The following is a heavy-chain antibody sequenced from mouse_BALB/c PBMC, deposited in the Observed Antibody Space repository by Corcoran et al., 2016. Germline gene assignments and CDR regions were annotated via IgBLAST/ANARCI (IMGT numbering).Heavy chain of an antibody. CDR3: AREGEQLGLPWFVY. CDR1: GYTFTNYG. Sequence: QIQLVQSGPELKKPGETVKISCKASGYTFTNYGKNWVKQAPGKGLKWMGWINTYTGEPTYVDDFKGRFAFSLETSASTAYLQINNLKNEDMATYFCAREGEQLGLPWFVYWGQGTLVTVSA. V-gene: IGHV9-1*02. J-gene: IGHJ3*01. CDR2: INTYTGEP. D-gene: IGHD3-1*01.